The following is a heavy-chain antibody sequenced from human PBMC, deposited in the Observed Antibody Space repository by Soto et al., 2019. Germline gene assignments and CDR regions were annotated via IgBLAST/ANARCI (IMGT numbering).Heavy chain of an antibody. Sequence: ASVKVSCKASGGTFSSYAISWVRQAPGQGLEWMGGIIPIFGTANYAQKFQGRVTITADKSTSTAYMELSSLRAEDTAVYYCASPPIGPAAGIDFRYENYYGMDVWGQGTTVTVSS. J-gene: IGHJ6*02. D-gene: IGHD6-13*01. CDR2: IIPIFGTA. V-gene: IGHV1-69*06. CDR1: GGTFSSYA. CDR3: ASPPIGPAAGIDFRYENYYGMDV.